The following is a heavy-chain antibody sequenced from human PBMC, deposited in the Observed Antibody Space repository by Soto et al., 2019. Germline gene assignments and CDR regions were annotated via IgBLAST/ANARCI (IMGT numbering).Heavy chain of an antibody. CDR2: ISSSSSYI. CDR1: GFTFSSYS. J-gene: IGHJ6*02. V-gene: IGHV3-21*01. Sequence: SLSCAASGFTFSSYSMNWVRQAPGKGLEWVSSISSSSSYIYYADSVKGRFTISRDNAKNSLYLQMNSLRAEDTAVYYCARDGVTMVRGVIFWGYYGMDVWGQGTTVTVSS. CDR3: ARDGVTMVRGVIFWGYYGMDV. D-gene: IGHD3-10*01.